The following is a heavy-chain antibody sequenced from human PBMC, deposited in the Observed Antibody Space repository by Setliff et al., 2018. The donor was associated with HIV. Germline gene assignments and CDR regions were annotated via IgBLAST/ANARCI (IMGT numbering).Heavy chain of an antibody. J-gene: IGHJ6*02. CDR3: AREDYYYYGMDV. Sequence: PSETLSLTCAVYGGSFSGYYWSWIRQPPGKGLEWIGEINHSGSTNYNPSLNSRVTISVDASKNQFSLKLSSVTAADTAVYYCAREDYYYYGMDVWGQGTTVTVSS. V-gene: IGHV4-34*01. CDR2: INHSGST. CDR1: GGSFSGYY.